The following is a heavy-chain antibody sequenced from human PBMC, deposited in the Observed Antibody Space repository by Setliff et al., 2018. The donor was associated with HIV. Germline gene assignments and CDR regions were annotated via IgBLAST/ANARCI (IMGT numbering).Heavy chain of an antibody. J-gene: IGHJ4*02. V-gene: IGHV3-21*01. CDR1: GFTFDDYK. D-gene: IGHD6-19*01. CDR2: ISSTGSHI. CDR3: AREATPRHSSGWVYFDY. Sequence: PGGSLRLSCAASGFTFDDYKMNWVRQAPGKGLEWVSSISSTGSHIDYIDSVKGRFTMSRDNAKDSVYLQMNTLRVEDTAVYYCAREATPRHSSGWVYFDYWGQGMMVTVSS.